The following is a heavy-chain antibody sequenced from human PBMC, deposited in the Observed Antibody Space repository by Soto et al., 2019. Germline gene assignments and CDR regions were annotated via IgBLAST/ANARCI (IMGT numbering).Heavy chain of an antibody. CDR3: ARAYRNWNYVLIFDY. Sequence: QVQLVQSGAEVKEPGSSVKVSCKASGGTFSSYAISWVRQAPGQGLEWMGGIIPIFGTANYAQKYQGRVTITADESTSIAYMELSSMRSEDTSVYYCARAYRNWNYVLIFDYWGQGTLVTVSS. D-gene: IGHD1-7*01. J-gene: IGHJ4*02. V-gene: IGHV1-69*01. CDR1: GGTFSSYA. CDR2: IIPIFGTA.